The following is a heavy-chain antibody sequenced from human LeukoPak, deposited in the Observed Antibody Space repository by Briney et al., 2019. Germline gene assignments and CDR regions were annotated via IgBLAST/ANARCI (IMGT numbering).Heavy chain of an antibody. CDR3: ASLIAAADYYFDY. Sequence: SETLSLTCTVSGGSISSSSYYWGWIRQPPGKGLEWIGSIYYSGSTYYNPSLKSRVTISVDTSKNQFSLKLSSVTAADTAVYYCASLIAAADYYFDYWGQGTLVTVSS. D-gene: IGHD6-13*01. CDR1: GGSISSSSYY. CDR2: IYYSGST. J-gene: IGHJ4*02. V-gene: IGHV4-39*01.